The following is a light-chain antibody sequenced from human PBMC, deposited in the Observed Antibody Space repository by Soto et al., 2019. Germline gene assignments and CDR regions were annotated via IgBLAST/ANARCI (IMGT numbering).Light chain of an antibody. V-gene: IGKV1-5*03. J-gene: IGKJ1*01. Sequence: DIQMTQSPSTLSASVGDRVTITCRASQSISSWLAWYQQKPGKAPKVLIYKASSIESGVPSRFSGSGSVREFTLTISSLQPDDFATYYCQQYNTYPWTFGQGTQVEIK. CDR3: QQYNTYPWT. CDR2: KAS. CDR1: QSISSW.